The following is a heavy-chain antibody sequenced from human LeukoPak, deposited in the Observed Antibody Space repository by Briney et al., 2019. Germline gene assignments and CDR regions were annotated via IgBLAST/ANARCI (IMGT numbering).Heavy chain of an antibody. Sequence: SETLSLTCTVSGGSISSYYWSWIRQPPGKGLEWIGYIYYSGSTNYNPSLKSRVTISVDASKNQFSLKLSSVTAADTAVYYCARPYAWGAFDIWGQGTMVTVSS. J-gene: IGHJ3*02. V-gene: IGHV4-59*08. D-gene: IGHD1-26*01. CDR1: GGSISSYY. CDR2: IYYSGST. CDR3: ARPYAWGAFDI.